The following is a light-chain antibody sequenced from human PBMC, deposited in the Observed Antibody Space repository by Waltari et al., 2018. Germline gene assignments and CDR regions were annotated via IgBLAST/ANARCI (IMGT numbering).Light chain of an antibody. Sequence: QAVLTQPSSLSASPGASASLTCTLLSVINVPNYTTHCYQQKPGSPPQYLLRYKSESDKQQGSGVPSRFSGSKDASANSGILLISGLQSEDEADYYCMIWHSSTWVFGGGTKLTVL. CDR3: MIWHSSTWV. V-gene: IGLV5-45*02. CDR2: YKSESDK. CDR1: SVINVPNYT. J-gene: IGLJ3*02.